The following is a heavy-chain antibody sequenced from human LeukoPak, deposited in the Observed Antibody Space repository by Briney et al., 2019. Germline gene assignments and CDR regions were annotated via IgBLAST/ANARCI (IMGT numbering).Heavy chain of an antibody. D-gene: IGHD2-15*01. CDR2: ISSSGSYI. V-gene: IGHV3-21*06. J-gene: IGHJ3*01. CDR3: TREGTIVVGDAFDL. Sequence: TGGSLRLSCAASGFTFSSYSMSWVRQAPGKGLEWVSSISSSGSYIYYADSVKGRFTISRDSAKNSLNLQMNSLRAEDTAVYYCTREGTIVVGDAFDLWGQGTMVTVSS. CDR1: GFTFSSYS.